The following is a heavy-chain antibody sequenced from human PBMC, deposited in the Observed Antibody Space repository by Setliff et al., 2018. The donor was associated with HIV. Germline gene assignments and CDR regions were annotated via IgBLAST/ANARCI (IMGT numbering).Heavy chain of an antibody. CDR3: ARVGAVTPPYYYYYMDV. Sequence: PGGSLRLSCAASGFTFTIYSLNWVRQAPGKGLEWVSSISSSSSYIYYADSVKGRFTISRDNAKNSLYLQMNSLRAEDTAVYYCARVGAVTPPYYYYYMDVWGKGTTVTVSS. CDR1: GFTFTIYS. CDR2: ISSSSSYI. D-gene: IGHD4-17*01. J-gene: IGHJ6*03. V-gene: IGHV3-21*01.